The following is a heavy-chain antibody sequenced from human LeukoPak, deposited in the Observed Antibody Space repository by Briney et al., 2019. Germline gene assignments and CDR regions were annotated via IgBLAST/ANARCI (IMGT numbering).Heavy chain of an antibody. Sequence: VASVKVSCKASGGTFSSYAISWVRQAPGQGLEWMGGIIPIFGTANYAQKFQGRVTIATDESTSTAYMELSSLRSEDTAVYCCARGTVGATRSHFDYWGQGTLVTVSS. CDR2: IIPIFGTA. CDR1: GGTFSSYA. D-gene: IGHD1-26*01. J-gene: IGHJ4*02. V-gene: IGHV1-69*05. CDR3: ARGTVGATRSHFDY.